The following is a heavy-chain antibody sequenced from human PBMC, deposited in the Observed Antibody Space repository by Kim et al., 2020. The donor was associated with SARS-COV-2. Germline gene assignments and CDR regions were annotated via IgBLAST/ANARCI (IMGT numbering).Heavy chain of an antibody. CDR3: ARYCSGGSCYQDWGTFDY. CDR2: IYHSGST. V-gene: IGHV4-4*02. J-gene: IGHJ4*02. D-gene: IGHD2-15*01. CDR1: GGSISSSNW. Sequence: SETLSLTCAVSGGSISSSNWWSWVRQPPGKGLEWIGEIYHSGSTNYNPSLKSRVTISVDKSKNQFSLKLSSVTAADTAVYYCARYCSGGSCYQDWGTFDYWGQGTLVTVSS.